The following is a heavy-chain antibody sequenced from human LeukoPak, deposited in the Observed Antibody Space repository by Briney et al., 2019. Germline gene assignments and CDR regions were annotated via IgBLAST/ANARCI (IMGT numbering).Heavy chain of an antibody. CDR3: ARHVIAEDFDY. V-gene: IGHV4-59*08. Sequence: SETLSLTCTVSGGSITNYYWSWVRQPPGKGLEWIGYIYYSGSTNYNPSLKSRVTISVDTSKNQFSLKLSSVTAADTAVYYCARHVIAEDFDYWGQGTLVTVSS. D-gene: IGHD2/OR15-2a*01. CDR1: GGSITNYY. J-gene: IGHJ4*02. CDR2: IYYSGST.